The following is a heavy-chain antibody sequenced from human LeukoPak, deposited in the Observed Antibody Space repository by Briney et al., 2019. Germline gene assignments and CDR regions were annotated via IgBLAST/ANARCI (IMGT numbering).Heavy chain of an antibody. CDR3: AKVHHDFWSGYYRRGLYFDY. D-gene: IGHD3-3*01. Sequence: GGSLRLSCAASGFTFSSYGMHWVRQAPGKGLEWVAVISYDGSNKYYADSVKGRFTISRDNSKNTLYLQMNSLRAEDTAVYYCAKVHHDFWSGYYRRGLYFDYWGQGTLVTVSS. CDR2: ISYDGSNK. V-gene: IGHV3-30*18. CDR1: GFTFSSYG. J-gene: IGHJ4*02.